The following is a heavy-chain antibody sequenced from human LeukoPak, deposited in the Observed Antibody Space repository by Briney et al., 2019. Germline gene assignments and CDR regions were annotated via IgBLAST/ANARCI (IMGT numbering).Heavy chain of an antibody. CDR3: ARGVGVELVDYYYYYMDV. CDR2: ISAYNGNT. Sequence: GASVKVSCKASGYTFTSYGISWVRQAPGQGLKWMGWISAYNGNTNYAQKLQGRVTMTRDTSTSTACMELRSLRSDDTAVYYCARGVGVELVDYYYYYMDVWGKGTTVTVSS. V-gene: IGHV1-18*01. D-gene: IGHD1-7*01. CDR1: GYTFTSYG. J-gene: IGHJ6*03.